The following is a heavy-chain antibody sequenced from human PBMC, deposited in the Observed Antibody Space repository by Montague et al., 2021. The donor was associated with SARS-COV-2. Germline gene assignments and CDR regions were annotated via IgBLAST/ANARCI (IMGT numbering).Heavy chain of an antibody. CDR3: ASGRMVPYSSSWTTLYYYYGMDV. D-gene: IGHD6-13*01. V-gene: IGHV6-1*01. CDR1: GDSVSSNSAA. J-gene: IGHJ6*02. CDR2: TYYRSKWYN. Sequence: CVISGDSVSSNSAAWNWIRQSPSRGLEWLGRTYYRSKWYNDYAVSVKSRITINPDTSKNQFSLQLNSVTPEDTAVYYCASGRMVPYSSSWTTLYYYYGMDVWGQGTTVTVSS.